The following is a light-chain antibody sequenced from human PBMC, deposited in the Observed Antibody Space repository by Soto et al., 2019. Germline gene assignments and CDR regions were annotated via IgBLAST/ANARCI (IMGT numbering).Light chain of an antibody. V-gene: IGKV1-5*01. J-gene: IGKJ1*01. CDR3: QQYNSYSTT. CDR1: QSISSW. CDR2: DAS. Sequence: DIQMTQSPSTLSASVGDRVTITCRASQSISSWLAWYQQKPGKAPKLLIYDASSVESGVPSRFSGSGSGTEFPLPISSLQPDDFATYHCQQYNSYSTTFGQGTKVEIK.